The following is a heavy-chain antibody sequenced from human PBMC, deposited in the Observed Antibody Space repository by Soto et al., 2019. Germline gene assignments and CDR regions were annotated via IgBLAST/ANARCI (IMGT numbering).Heavy chain of an antibody. Sequence: GGSLRLSCAASGFTFSSYGMHWVRQAPGKGLEWGAVISYDGSNKYYADSVKGRFTISRDNSKNTLYLQMNSLRAEDTAVYYCARGAAYGGDAVYANRRYYYYYMDVWGKGTTVTVSS. CDR2: ISYDGSNK. J-gene: IGHJ6*03. CDR1: GFTFSSYG. CDR3: ARGAAYGGDAVYANRRYYYYYMDV. V-gene: IGHV3-30*03. D-gene: IGHD2-8*01.